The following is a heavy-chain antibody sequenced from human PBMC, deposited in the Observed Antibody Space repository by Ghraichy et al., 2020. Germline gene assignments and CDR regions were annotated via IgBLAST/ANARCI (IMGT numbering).Heavy chain of an antibody. V-gene: IGHV4-38-2*02. CDR2: IYHSGST. CDR1: GYSISSGYY. CDR3: ARDGGSETQVDY. Sequence: SETLSLTCTVSGYSISSGYYWGWIRQPPGKWLEWIGSIYHSGSTYYNPSLKSRVTISVDTSKNQFSLKLSSVTAADTAVYYCARDGGSETQVDYWGQGTLVTVSS. J-gene: IGHJ4*02. D-gene: IGHD3-16*01.